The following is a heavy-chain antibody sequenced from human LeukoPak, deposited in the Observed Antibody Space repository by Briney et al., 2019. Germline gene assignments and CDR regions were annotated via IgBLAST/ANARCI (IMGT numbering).Heavy chain of an antibody. D-gene: IGHD3-22*01. J-gene: IGHJ4*02. V-gene: IGHV4-34*01. Sequence: PSETLSLTCAVYGGSFSGYYWSWIRQPPGKGLEWIGEINHSGSTNYNPSLKSRVTIPVDTSKNQFSLKLSSVTAADTAVYYCARGYYDSSGYFDYWGQGTLVTVSS. CDR2: INHSGST. CDR3: ARGYYDSSGYFDY. CDR1: GGSFSGYY.